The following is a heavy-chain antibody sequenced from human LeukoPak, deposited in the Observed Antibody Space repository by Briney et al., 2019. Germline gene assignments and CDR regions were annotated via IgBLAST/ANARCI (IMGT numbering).Heavy chain of an antibody. J-gene: IGHJ4*02. CDR1: GFNFTMSA. Sequence: TGGSLRLSCSGSGFNFTMSAMSWVRQAPGKGLAWVSGITASGGDTSYSDSARGRFTISRDNSKNTLFLQMNSLRAEDTAVYYCAKDREGLSSGYDLEYFDYWGQGTLVTVSS. D-gene: IGHD5-12*01. CDR3: AKDREGLSSGYDLEYFDY. V-gene: IGHV3-23*01. CDR2: ITASGGDT.